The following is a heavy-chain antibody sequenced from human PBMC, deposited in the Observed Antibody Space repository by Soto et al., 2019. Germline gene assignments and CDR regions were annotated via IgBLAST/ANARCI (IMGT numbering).Heavy chain of an antibody. CDR3: ARDMRVEGAFDI. J-gene: IGHJ3*02. D-gene: IGHD2-15*01. Sequence: ASLKVSCKASGYTFTSYGISWVRQAPGQGLEWMGWISAYNGNTNYAQKLQGRVTMTTDTSTSTAYMELRSLRSDDTAVYYCARDMRVEGAFDIWGQGTMVTVSS. V-gene: IGHV1-18*01. CDR2: ISAYNGNT. CDR1: GYTFTSYG.